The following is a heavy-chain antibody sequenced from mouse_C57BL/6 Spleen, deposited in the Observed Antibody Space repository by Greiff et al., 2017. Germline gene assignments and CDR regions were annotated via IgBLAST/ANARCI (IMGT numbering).Heavy chain of an antibody. CDR2: IGSKSNNYAT. CDR1: GFSFNTYA. Sequence: EVKLMESGGGLVQPKGSLKLSCTASGFSFNTYAMHWVRQAPGKGLEWVARIGSKSNNYATLYADSVNDRFTSSKDDSESMLYLQRNNVKTEDTAMYYCVSDYFDYWGQGTTLTVSS. CDR3: VSDYFDY. V-gene: IGHV10-1*01. J-gene: IGHJ2*01.